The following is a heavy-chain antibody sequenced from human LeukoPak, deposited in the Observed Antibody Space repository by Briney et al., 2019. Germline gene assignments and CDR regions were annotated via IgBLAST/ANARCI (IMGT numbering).Heavy chain of an antibody. CDR1: GDSISSSSNY. D-gene: IGHD1-14*01. CDR2: IYYSGST. V-gene: IGHV4-39*07. CDR3: ARVTRNSYYYMDV. J-gene: IGHJ6*03. Sequence: SETLSLTCTVSGDSISSSSNYWGWIRQPPGKGLEWIGSIYYSGSTYYNPSLKSRVTISVDTSKNQFSLKLSSVTAADTAVYYCARVTRNSYYYMDVWGKGTTVTVSS.